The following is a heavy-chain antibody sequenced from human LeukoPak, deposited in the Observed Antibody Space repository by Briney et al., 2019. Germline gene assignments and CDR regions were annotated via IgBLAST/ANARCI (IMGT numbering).Heavy chain of an antibody. CDR3: ARDPNQYEAVHPFDY. V-gene: IGHV1-18*01. CDR1: GYSFTTYG. D-gene: IGHD6-19*01. J-gene: IGHJ4*02. CDR2: ISTYNGNT. Sequence: ASVTVCRKASGYSFTTYGITWVRQAPGQGLEWMGWISTYNGNTKYSQKLQGRVTMTTDTSTTTVYMELRSLRSDDTAVYYCARDPNQYEAVHPFDYWGQGTLVTVSS.